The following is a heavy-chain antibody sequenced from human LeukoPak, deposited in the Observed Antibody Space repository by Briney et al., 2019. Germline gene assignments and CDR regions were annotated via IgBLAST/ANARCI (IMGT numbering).Heavy chain of an antibody. J-gene: IGHJ6*02. Sequence: GGSLRLSCAASGFTDSSNYMSWVRQAPGKGLEWVSVIYSGGSTYYADSVKGRFTISRDNSKNTLYLQMNSLRAEDTAVYYCARSSTRYYYYGMDVWGQGTTVTVSS. V-gene: IGHV3-53*01. CDR1: GFTDSSNY. CDR2: IYSGGST. CDR3: ARSSTRYYYYGMDV. D-gene: IGHD2-2*01.